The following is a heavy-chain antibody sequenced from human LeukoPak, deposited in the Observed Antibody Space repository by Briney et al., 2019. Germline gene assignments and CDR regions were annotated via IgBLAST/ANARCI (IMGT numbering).Heavy chain of an antibody. CDR1: GYTFSKYW. J-gene: IGHJ3*02. Sequence: GGSLRLSCAASGYTFSKYWLHWVRQPPGRGLVWLARINPDDKSTSYADSVKGRFTISIDDAKETLFLQMNSLTAEDTAVYYCLTIVETPIDAFDIWGQGAMVTVSS. D-gene: IGHD4-23*01. CDR3: LTIVETPIDAFDI. CDR2: INPDDKST. V-gene: IGHV3-74*01.